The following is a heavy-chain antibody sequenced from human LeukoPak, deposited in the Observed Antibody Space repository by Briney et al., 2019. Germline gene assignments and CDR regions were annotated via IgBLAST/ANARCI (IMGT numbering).Heavy chain of an antibody. CDR1: GFTFSRNA. J-gene: IGHJ1*01. V-gene: IGHV3-23*01. Sequence: GGSLRLPCAASGFTFSRNAMNWVRQAPGKGLEWGASISGNGLGTYYADSVKGRFNISRDNSRNTRYLQMNSLKIEDTAFYYCAKDANYLRSSGYLIPIACWGEGTLVTVSS. D-gene: IGHD3-22*01. CDR2: ISGNGLGT. CDR3: AKDANYLRSSGYLIPIAC.